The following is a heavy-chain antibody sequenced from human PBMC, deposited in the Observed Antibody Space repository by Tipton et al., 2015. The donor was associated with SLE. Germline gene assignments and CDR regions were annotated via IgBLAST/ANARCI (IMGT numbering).Heavy chain of an antibody. D-gene: IGHD1-26*01. CDR1: GGSISSYY. V-gene: IGHV4-59*12. Sequence: LRLSCTVFGGSISSYYWSWIRQPPGKGLEWIGYVSDSGSTWYNPSLKSRVTISVDTSKNQFSLRLSSVTAADTAIYYCARRGIAGAGDWFDPWGQGTLVTVSS. CDR2: VSDSGST. CDR3: ARRGIAGAGDWFDP. J-gene: IGHJ5*02.